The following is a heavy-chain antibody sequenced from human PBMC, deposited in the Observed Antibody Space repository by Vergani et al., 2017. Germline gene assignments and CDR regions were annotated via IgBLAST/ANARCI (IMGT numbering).Heavy chain of an antibody. CDR1: GGSISSGGYY. CDR3: ARTTRDYYYYYMDV. CDR2: FSYSGST. D-gene: IGHD1-1*01. V-gene: IGHV4-31*03. Sequence: QVQLQESGPGLVKPSQTLSLTCTVSGGSISSGGYYWSWIRQHPGKGLVCIGYFSYSGSTYYNPSLKSRVTISVDTSKNQFYLKLSSVTAADTAVYYCARTTRDYYYYYMDVWGKGTTVTVSS. J-gene: IGHJ6*03.